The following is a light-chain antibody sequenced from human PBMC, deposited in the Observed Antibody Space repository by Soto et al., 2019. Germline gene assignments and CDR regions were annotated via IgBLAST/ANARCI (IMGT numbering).Light chain of an antibody. V-gene: IGKV1-5*03. CDR3: QQSNSYPYT. CDR1: QSISSW. J-gene: IGKJ2*01. Sequence: DIQITQSPSTLSASVGDRVTTTCRASQSISSWLTWYQQKPGKAPKLVIYKASTLESGVPSRFSGSGSGTEFTLTISRLQPDDFATYYCQQSNSYPYTFGQGTKVDIK. CDR2: KAS.